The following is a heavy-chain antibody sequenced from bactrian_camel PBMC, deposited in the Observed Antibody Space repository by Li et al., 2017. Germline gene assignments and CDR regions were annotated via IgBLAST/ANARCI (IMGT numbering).Heavy chain of an antibody. Sequence: QLVESGGGLVHPGGSLRLSCAASGFPFSFVTMYWVRRAPGKGLEWVSVIAGSGRSTYNADSVKGRFTISPDNAKNTVYLQMNDLKPEDTAMYYCAAREGRSNSIWYTTAAYNYWGQGTQVTVS. D-gene: IGHD6*01. J-gene: IGHJ4*01. V-gene: IGHV3S40*01. CDR1: GFPFSFVT. CDR3: AAREGRSNSIWYTTAAYNY. CDR2: IAGSGRST.